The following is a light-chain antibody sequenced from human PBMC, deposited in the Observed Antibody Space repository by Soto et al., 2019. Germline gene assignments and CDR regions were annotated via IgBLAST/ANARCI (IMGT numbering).Light chain of an antibody. V-gene: IGKV1-9*01. CDR1: QGISSY. J-gene: IGKJ5*01. CDR3: KGLNDYPIT. Sequence: DIQLTQSPSFLSASVGDRVTRTCRASQGISSYLAWYQQKPGKAPKFLIYAASTLRSGVPSRFSGSGSGTEFTLTISSLQPEDFATDYCKGLNDYPITVGQGTRLEIK. CDR2: AAS.